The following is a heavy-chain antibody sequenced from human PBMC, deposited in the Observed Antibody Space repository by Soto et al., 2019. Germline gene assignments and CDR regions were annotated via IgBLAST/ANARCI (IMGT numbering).Heavy chain of an antibody. CDR1: GYTFTSYG. D-gene: IGHD3-10*01. Sequence: QVQLVQSGAEVKKPGASVKVSCKASGYTFTSYGISWVRQAPGQGLEWMGWISAYNGNTNYAQKLQGRVTMTTDTATSTAYMELRSLRSDDTAVYYCARSSVTMVRGVRAIGLGYWGQGTLVTVSS. J-gene: IGHJ4*02. CDR2: ISAYNGNT. V-gene: IGHV1-18*01. CDR3: ARSSVTMVRGVRAIGLGY.